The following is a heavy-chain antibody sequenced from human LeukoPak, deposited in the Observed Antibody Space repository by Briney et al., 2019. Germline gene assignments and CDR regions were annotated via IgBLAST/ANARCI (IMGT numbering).Heavy chain of an antibody. V-gene: IGHV1-46*01. CDR2: ITPSGDST. Sequence: GASVRVSCKASGDTFSSYYMHWVRQAPGQGLEWMGIITPSGDSTNYAQKFQGRVTTTRDTSTSTVYMELSSLRSEDTAVYYCARARGSYRLGSWGYVDYWGQGTLVTVSS. D-gene: IGHD1-26*01. CDR1: GDTFSSYY. J-gene: IGHJ4*02. CDR3: ARARGSYRLGSWGYVDY.